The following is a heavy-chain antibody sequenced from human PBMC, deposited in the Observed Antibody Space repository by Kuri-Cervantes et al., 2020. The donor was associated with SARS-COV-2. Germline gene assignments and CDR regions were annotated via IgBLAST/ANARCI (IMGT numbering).Heavy chain of an antibody. CDR2: ISGSSTYI. D-gene: IGHD2-21*01. J-gene: IGHJ4*02. Sequence: GGSLRLSCAASGFTFSSYNMNWVRQAPGKGLEWVSAISGSSTYIYYADSVKGRFTISRDNSKNTLYLQMNSMRREDTAVYFCVRGRVGVQDFWGQGTLVTVSS. CDR1: GFTFSSYN. V-gene: IGHV3-21*01. CDR3: VRGRVGVQDF.